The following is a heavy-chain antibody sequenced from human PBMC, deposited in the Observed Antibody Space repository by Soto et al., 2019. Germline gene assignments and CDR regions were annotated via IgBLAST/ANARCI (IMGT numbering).Heavy chain of an antibody. CDR1: GYTFTSDD. Sequence: ASVKVSCKASGYTFTSDDINWVRQATGQGLEWMGWMNPNSGNTGYAQKFQGRVTMTRNTSISTAYMELSSLRSEDTAVYYCARGGEEWPGPGYWRQGTLVIASS. J-gene: IGHJ4*02. CDR2: MNPNSGNT. CDR3: ARGGEEWPGPGY. D-gene: IGHD3-10*01. V-gene: IGHV1-8*01.